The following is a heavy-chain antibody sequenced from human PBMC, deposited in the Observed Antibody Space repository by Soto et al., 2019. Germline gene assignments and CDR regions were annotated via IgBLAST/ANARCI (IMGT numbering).Heavy chain of an antibody. V-gene: IGHV3-20*01. Sequence: GGSLRLSCAASGFTFDDYGMSWVRQAPGKGLEWVSGINWNGSSTGYADSLKGRFTTSRANAKNSLYLPMNSLRAEDTALYHCASVAPITMDRGVITSRPNYRYYYYCMDVWGKGTTVTVSS. CDR2: INWNGSST. D-gene: IGHD3-10*01. CDR1: GFTFDDYG. J-gene: IGHJ6*03. CDR3: ASVAPITMDRGVITSRPNYRYYYYCMDV.